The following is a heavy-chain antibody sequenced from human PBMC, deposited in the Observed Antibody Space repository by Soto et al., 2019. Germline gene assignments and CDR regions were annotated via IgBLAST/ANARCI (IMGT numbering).Heavy chain of an antibody. Sequence: GASVKVSCKASGYTFTSYGISWVRQAPGQGLEWMGGIIPIFGTANYAQKFQGRVTITADESTSTAYMELSSLRSEDTAVYYCARDSGATTSDAFDIWGQGTMVTVSS. J-gene: IGHJ3*02. V-gene: IGHV1-69*13. CDR3: ARDSGATTSDAFDI. CDR2: IIPIFGTA. D-gene: IGHD3-10*01. CDR1: GYTFTSYG.